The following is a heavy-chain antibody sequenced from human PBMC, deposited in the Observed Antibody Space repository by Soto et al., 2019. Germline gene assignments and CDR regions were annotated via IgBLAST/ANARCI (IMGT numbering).Heavy chain of an antibody. CDR3: ARIPAGSIWFGEFGNDAFDI. V-gene: IGHV1-18*01. CDR2: ISTSNGKT. J-gene: IGHJ3*02. Sequence: ASVKVSCKASGYSFTKFGISWVRQGPGQGLEWMGWISTSNGKTNYAQKFQGRVIVTTDTSTSTAYMELSSLRSEDTAVYYCARIPAGSIWFGEFGNDAFDIWGQGTMVTVSS. CDR1: GYSFTKFG. D-gene: IGHD3-10*01.